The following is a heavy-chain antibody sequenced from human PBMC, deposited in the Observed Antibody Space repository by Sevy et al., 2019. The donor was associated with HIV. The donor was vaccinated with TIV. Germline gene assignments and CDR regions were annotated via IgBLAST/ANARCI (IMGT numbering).Heavy chain of an antibody. CDR1: GFTFSDYN. V-gene: IGHV3-11*01. D-gene: IGHD1-26*01. CDR3: ARVFGIGIVGATPDY. J-gene: IGHJ4*02. CDR2: IRSTGDTI. Sequence: GGSLRLSFAASGFTFSDYNMIWIRQAPGRGLEWISYIRSTGDTIYYADSVKGRFTISRDNAKNSLYLQMNSLTAGDTAVYYCARVFGIGIVGATPDYWGQGTLVTVSS.